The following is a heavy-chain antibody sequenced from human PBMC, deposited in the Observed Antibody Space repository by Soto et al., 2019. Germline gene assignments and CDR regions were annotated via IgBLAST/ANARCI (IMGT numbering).Heavy chain of an antibody. D-gene: IGHD2-15*01. CDR1: GGTFSSYA. Sequence: QVQLVQSGAEVKKPGSSVKVSCKASGGTFSSYAISWVRQAPGQGLEWMGGIIPIFGTTNYAQKFQGRVTITADESTSTADMELNSLRSEDTAVYYCARVVTVVKSFHYWYFDLWGRGTLVTVSS. CDR2: IIPIFGTT. CDR3: ARVVTVVKSFHYWYFDL. J-gene: IGHJ2*01. V-gene: IGHV1-69*12.